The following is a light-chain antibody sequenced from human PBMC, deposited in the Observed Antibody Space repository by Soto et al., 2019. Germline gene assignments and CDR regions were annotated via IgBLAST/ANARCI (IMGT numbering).Light chain of an antibody. CDR2: VAS. CDR3: KQYNTWLWT. CDR1: QSVNAN. J-gene: IGKJ1*01. V-gene: IGKV3-15*01. Sequence: EVVMTQSPATLSVSPGERATLSCRASQSVNANLAWYQQKPGQAPRLLIHVASNRATGIRARFSGRGFGTEFKLTLRSPQAEDFAVDCCKQYNTWLWTFGQGTKVEI.